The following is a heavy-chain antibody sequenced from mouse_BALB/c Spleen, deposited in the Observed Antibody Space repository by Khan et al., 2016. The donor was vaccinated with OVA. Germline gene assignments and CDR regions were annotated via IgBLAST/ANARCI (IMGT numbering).Heavy chain of an antibody. J-gene: IGHJ3*01. Sequence: EVELVESGGGLVQPGGSRKLSCAASGFTFSDYGMAWVRQAPGKGPEWVAFVSSLAYNFYYADTVTGRFTISRENAKNTLYLDMSSLRSEDTAMYYCARCGKGGLAYWGQGTLVTVSA. CDR1: GFTFSDYG. CDR2: VSSLAYNF. V-gene: IGHV5-15*02. CDR3: ARCGKGGLAY.